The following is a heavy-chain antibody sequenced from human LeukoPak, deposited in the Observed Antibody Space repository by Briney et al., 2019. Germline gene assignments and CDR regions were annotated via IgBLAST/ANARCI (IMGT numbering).Heavy chain of an antibody. D-gene: IGHD3-10*01. CDR3: ARDRRVNYYGSGKYFDY. CDR2: ISAYNGNT. Sequence: ASVKVSCKASGYTFTSYGISWVRQAPGQGLEWMGWISAYNGNTNYAQKLQGRVTMTTDTSTSTAYMELRSLRSDDTVVYYCARDRRVNYYGSGKYFDYWGQGTLVTVSS. CDR1: GYTFTSYG. J-gene: IGHJ4*02. V-gene: IGHV1-18*01.